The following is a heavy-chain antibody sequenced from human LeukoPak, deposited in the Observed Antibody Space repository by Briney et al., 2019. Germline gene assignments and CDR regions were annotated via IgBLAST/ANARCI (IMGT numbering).Heavy chain of an antibody. CDR1: GGSISSYY. V-gene: IGHV4-59*08. CDR3: ARQGSGWSRGYYGMDV. Sequence: PSETLSLTCTVSGGSISSYYWSWIRQPPGKGLEWIGYIYYSGGTNYNPSLKSRVTISVDTSKNQFSLKLSSVTAADTAVYYCARQGSGWSRGYYGMDVWGQGTTVTVSS. D-gene: IGHD6-19*01. J-gene: IGHJ6*02. CDR2: IYYSGGT.